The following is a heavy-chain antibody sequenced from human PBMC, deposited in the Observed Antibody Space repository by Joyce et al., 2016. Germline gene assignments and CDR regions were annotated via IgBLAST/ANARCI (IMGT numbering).Heavy chain of an antibody. D-gene: IGHD6-13*01. CDR1: GISIMRSY. V-gene: IGHV3-53*01. CDR3: ARVANVASAGYDY. Sequence: VELVESGGGFFQPGESLRLSCSASGISIMRSYMAWVRQAPGKGLEWVAIILGDGRTYFGDSVKGRCSISRDKSKNTFSLQMKSLTVGDTGFYYCARVANVASAGYDYWGPGTLVTVSS. CDR2: ILGDGRT. J-gene: IGHJ4*02.